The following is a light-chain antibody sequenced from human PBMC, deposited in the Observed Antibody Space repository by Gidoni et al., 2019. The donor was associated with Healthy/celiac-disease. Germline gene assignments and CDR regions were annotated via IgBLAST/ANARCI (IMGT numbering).Light chain of an antibody. Sequence: QSALTQPASVSGSPGPSITISCTGTSSDCGGYNYVSWYQQHPGKAPKLMIYDVSNLPSGVSNRFSGSKSGNTASLTISGLQAEDEADYYCSSYTSSSTPWVFGGGTKLTVL. CDR2: DVS. CDR1: SSDCGGYNY. V-gene: IGLV2-14*01. J-gene: IGLJ3*02. CDR3: SSYTSSSTPWV.